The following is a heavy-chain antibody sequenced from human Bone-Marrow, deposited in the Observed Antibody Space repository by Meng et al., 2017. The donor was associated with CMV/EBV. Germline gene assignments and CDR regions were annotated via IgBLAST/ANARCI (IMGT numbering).Heavy chain of an antibody. V-gene: IGHV1-69*05. J-gene: IGHJ6*01. Sequence: SVKVSCKASGYTFTGYYMHWVRQAPGQGLEWMGGIIPIFGTANYAQKFQGRVTITTDESTSTAYMELSSLRSEDTAVYYCAIIQLGIAVVVPAANPLSSGMDVWGQGTTVTVSS. CDR3: AIIQLGIAVVVPAANPLSSGMDV. D-gene: IGHD2-2*01. CDR2: IIPIFGTA. CDR1: GYTFTGYY.